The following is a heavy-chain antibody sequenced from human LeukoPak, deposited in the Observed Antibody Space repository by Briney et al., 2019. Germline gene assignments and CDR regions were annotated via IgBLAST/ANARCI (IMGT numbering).Heavy chain of an antibody. CDR1: GGSISSSSYY. Sequence: SETLSLTCTVSGGSISSSSYYWGWIRQPPGKGLEWIGSIYYSGSTYYNPSLKSRVTISVDTSKNQFSLKLSSVTAADTAVYYCARYFQSLGGEAEDIVVVPAASGDWGQGTLVTVSS. J-gene: IGHJ4*02. V-gene: IGHV4-39*01. CDR3: ARYFQSLGGEAEDIVVVPAASGD. CDR2: IYYSGST. D-gene: IGHD2-2*01.